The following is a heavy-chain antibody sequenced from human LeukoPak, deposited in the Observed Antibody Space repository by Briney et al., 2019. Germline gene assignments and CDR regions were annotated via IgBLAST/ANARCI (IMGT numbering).Heavy chain of an antibody. CDR2: ISAYNGNT. J-gene: IGHJ6*02. CDR3: ATPARNYGSGSLNYYYGMDV. CDR1: GYTFTSYG. D-gene: IGHD3-10*01. Sequence: ASVKVSCKASGYTFTSYGISWVRQAPGQGLEWMGRISAYNGNTNYAQKLQGRVTMTTDTSTSTAYMELRSLRSDDTAVYYCATPARNYGSGSLNYYYGMDVWGQGTTVTVSS. V-gene: IGHV1-18*01.